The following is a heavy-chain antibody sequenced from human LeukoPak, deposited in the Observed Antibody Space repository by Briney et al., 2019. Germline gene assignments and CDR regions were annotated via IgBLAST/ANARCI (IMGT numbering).Heavy chain of an antibody. V-gene: IGHV4-61*02. CDR3: ARDQGRWLVRTFDY. D-gene: IGHD6-19*01. Sequence: SETLSLTCSVSGGSFSSGSYYWSWIRQPAGKGLEWIGRMYSSGSTNYNPSLKSRVTISLDTSKNQFSLKLSSVTAADTAVYYCARDQGRWLVRTFDYWGQGTLVTVSS. CDR2: MYSSGST. J-gene: IGHJ4*02. CDR1: GGSFSSGSYY.